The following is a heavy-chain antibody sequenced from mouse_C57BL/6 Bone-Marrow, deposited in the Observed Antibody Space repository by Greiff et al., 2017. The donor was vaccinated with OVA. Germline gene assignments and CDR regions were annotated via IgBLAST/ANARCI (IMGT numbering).Heavy chain of an antibody. CDR1: GYTFTSYD. Sequence: QVQLQQPGTELVKPGASVKLSCKASGYTFTSYDINWVKPRPGQGLEWIGWIYPRDGSTKYNEKFKGKATLTVDTSSSTAYMELHSLTSEDSAVYFCARRRATVVATDYFDYWGQGTTLTVSS. CDR3: ARRRATVVATDYFDY. D-gene: IGHD1-1*01. J-gene: IGHJ2*01. V-gene: IGHV1-85*01. CDR2: IYPRDGST.